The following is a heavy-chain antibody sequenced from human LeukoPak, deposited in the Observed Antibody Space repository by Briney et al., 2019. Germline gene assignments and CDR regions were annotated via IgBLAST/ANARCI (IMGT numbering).Heavy chain of an antibody. Sequence: GGSLRLSCAASGFTFSSYAMSWVRQAPGKGLVWLSRINSDGSTADYADAVKGRFTISRDNAKNALYLEMNSLRAEDTALYYCAPEGGSSYDYWGQGTLVTVSS. CDR1: GFTFSSYA. V-gene: IGHV3-74*01. D-gene: IGHD5-18*01. CDR3: APEGGSSYDY. J-gene: IGHJ4*02. CDR2: INSDGSTA.